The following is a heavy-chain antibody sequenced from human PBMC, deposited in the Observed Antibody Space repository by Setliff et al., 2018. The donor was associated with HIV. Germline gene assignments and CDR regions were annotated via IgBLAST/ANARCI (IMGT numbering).Heavy chain of an antibody. D-gene: IGHD3-22*01. CDR2: IYTSGRT. CDR3: ASLFHDTSAPWLYYFDH. V-gene: IGHV4-61*02. CDR1: GGSISSGSHY. J-gene: IGHJ4*02. Sequence: SETLSLTCTVSGGSISSGSHYWSWIRQPAGKGLEWIGLIYTSGRTNYNPSLKSRVTISVDRSKNQFSLNLSSVTAADTALYYCASLFHDTSAPWLYYFDHWGQGTLVTVSS.